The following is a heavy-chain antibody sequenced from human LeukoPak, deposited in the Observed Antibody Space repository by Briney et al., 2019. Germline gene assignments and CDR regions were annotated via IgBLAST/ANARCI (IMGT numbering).Heavy chain of an antibody. D-gene: IGHD2-21*02. Sequence: AGGSLRLSCAASGFTFSDYYMSWIRQAPGKGLEWVSYISSSGSTIYYADSVKGRFTISRDNAKNSLYLQMNSLRAEDTAVYYGGRGFWGGACFSFNVFDIGGKGKMVTVFS. V-gene: IGHV3-11*01. CDR3: GRGFWGGACFSFNVFDI. J-gene: IGHJ3*02. CDR2: ISSSGSTI. CDR1: GFTFSDYY.